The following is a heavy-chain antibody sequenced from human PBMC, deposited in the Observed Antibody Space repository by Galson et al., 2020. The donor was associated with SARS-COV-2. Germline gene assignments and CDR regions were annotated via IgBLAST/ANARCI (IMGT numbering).Heavy chain of an antibody. V-gene: IGHV4-34*01. CDR3: ARGKGYDFIWGRQEGPLDKHCNLDV. D-gene: IGHD3-16*01. Sequence: SQASETLSLTCAVDGGSLSGYCWSWIRQSAGKGLEWLGEINHLGSTNFNPSLKSRVSMSVDTSKNHFSLRLTSVTAADTAVYYCARGKGYDFIWGRQEGPLDKHCNLDVWGQGTTVAVFS. J-gene: IGHJ6*02. CDR1: GGSLSGYC. CDR2: INHLGST.